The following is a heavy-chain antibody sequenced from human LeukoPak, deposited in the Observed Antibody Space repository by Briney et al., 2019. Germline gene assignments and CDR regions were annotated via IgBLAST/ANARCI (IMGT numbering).Heavy chain of an antibody. V-gene: IGHV4-39*07. CDR3: ARGPDIVVVPAATPYFDY. CDR1: GASIGNTRYY. D-gene: IGHD2-2*01. J-gene: IGHJ4*02. Sequence: SETLSLTCVVSGASIGNTRYYWAWIRQPPGRGLEWIGSIFYTGSAYYNPSLRSRVTMSVDTSKNQFSLNLGSVTAADTAVYYCARGPDIVVVPAATPYFDYWGQGTLVTVSS. CDR2: IFYTGSA.